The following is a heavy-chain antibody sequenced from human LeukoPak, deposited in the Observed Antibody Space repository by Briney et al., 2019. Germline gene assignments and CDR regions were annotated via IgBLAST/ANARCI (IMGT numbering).Heavy chain of an antibody. CDR3: ARDPHPYCSGGSCYPALDY. Sequence: ASVKVSCKASGYTFTSYYMHWVRQAPGQGLEWMGIINPSGGSTSYAQKFQGRVTMTRDTSTSTVYMELSSLRSEDTAVYYCARDPHPYCSGGSCYPALDYWGQGTLVTVSS. D-gene: IGHD2-15*01. CDR1: GYTFTSYY. V-gene: IGHV1-46*01. CDR2: INPSGGST. J-gene: IGHJ4*02.